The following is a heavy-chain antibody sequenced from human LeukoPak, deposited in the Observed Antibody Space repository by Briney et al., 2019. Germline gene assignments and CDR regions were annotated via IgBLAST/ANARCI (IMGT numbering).Heavy chain of an antibody. CDR1: GFTFSSYA. V-gene: IGHV3-23*01. CDR3: AKTDIVVVVAATNYFDY. D-gene: IGHD2-15*01. CDR2: ISGSGGST. J-gene: IGHJ4*02. Sequence: GGSLRLSCAASGFTFSSYAMSWVRQAPGKGLEWVSAISGSGGSTYYADSVKGRFTISRDNSKNALYLQMNSLRAEDTAVYYCAKTDIVVVVAATNYFDYWGQGTLVTVSS.